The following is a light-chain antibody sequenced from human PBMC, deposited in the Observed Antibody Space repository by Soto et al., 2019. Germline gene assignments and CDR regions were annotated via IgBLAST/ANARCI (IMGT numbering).Light chain of an antibody. CDR1: SSDVGGYNY. Sequence: QSALTQPPSASGSPGQSVTISCTGTSSDVGGYNYVSWYQQHPGKAPKLMIYEVSKRPSGVPDRFSGSKSGDTASLTVSGLQAEDEGDYYCMSYGGSNNYVFGSGTKLTVL. CDR2: EVS. J-gene: IGLJ1*01. V-gene: IGLV2-8*01. CDR3: MSYGGSNNYV.